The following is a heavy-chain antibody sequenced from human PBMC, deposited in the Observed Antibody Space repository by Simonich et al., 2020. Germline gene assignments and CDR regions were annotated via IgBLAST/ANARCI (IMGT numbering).Heavy chain of an antibody. Sequence: QVQLVQSGAEVKKPGASVKVSCKASGYTFTGYYMHWVRQAPGQGLEWRGWNNPNSGGTNNAQKFQGRVTMTRDTSISTAYMELGRLRSDDTAVYYCARGGLGHWYFDLWGRGTLVTVSS. J-gene: IGHJ2*01. CDR2: NNPNSGGT. D-gene: IGHD6-25*01. CDR1: GYTFTGYY. CDR3: ARGGLGHWYFDL. V-gene: IGHV1-2*02.